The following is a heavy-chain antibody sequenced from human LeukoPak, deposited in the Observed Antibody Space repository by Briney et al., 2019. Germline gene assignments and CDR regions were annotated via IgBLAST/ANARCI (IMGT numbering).Heavy chain of an antibody. CDR2: ISSSGSTI. Sequence: GGSLRLSCAASGFTFSNYAMNWVRQAPGKGLEWVSYISSSGSTIYYADSVKGRFTISRDNAKNSLYLQMNSLRAEDTAVYYCVRDGIDFWSGYYLTYYYYYMDVWGKGTTVTVSS. D-gene: IGHD3-3*01. V-gene: IGHV3-48*04. J-gene: IGHJ6*03. CDR3: VRDGIDFWSGYYLTYYYYYMDV. CDR1: GFTFSNYA.